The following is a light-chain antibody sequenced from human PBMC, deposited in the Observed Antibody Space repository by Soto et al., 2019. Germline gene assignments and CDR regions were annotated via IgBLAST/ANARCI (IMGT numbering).Light chain of an antibody. CDR3: QQYNKWPLT. CDR2: SAS. J-gene: IGKJ1*01. V-gene: IGKV3-15*01. CDR1: QSVYSN. Sequence: EIVMTQSPATLSVSPGERATLSCRASQSVYSNLAWYQQKPGHAPSPLLYSASTRATTIPARISGSVSGTEFTLTISSLQSEDFSVYYCQQYNKWPLTFGQGTKVEIK.